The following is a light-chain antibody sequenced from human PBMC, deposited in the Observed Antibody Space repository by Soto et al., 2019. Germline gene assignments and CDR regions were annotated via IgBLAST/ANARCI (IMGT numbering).Light chain of an antibody. Sequence: QSVLTQSASVSGSPGQSITISCTGTSSDVGSYNLVSWYQQHPGKAPKLMIYEGSKRPSGVSNRFSGSKSGDTASLTISGLQAEDEADYYCSSYTSSNTFVFGTGTKVTVL. CDR2: EGS. J-gene: IGLJ1*01. CDR3: SSYTSSNTFV. V-gene: IGLV2-14*02. CDR1: SSDVGSYNL.